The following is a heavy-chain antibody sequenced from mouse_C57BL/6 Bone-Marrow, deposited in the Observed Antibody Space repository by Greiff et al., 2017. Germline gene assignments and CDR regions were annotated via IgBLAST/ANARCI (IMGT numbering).Heavy chain of an antibody. CDR1: GYTFTSYW. V-gene: IGHV1-55*01. J-gene: IGHJ2*01. Sequence: VQLQQPGAELVKPGASVKMSCKASGYTFTSYWITWVKQRPGQGLEWIGDIYPTSGRTNYNEKFKSKAILTVETSSNTAYMQLSSLTSEDSAVFYCARSGPLGRSVDDWGQGTTLTGSS. CDR2: IYPTSGRT. CDR3: ARSGPLGRSVDD. D-gene: IGHD6-1*01.